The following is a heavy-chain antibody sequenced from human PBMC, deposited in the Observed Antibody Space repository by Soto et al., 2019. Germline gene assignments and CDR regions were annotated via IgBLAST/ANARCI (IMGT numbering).Heavy chain of an antibody. CDR1: GYTFTSYA. D-gene: IGHD5-18*01. Sequence: ASVKVSCKASGYTFTSYAMHWVRLAPGQRLEWMGWINAGNGNTKYSQKFQGRVTITRDTSASTAYMELSSLRSEDTAVYYCARGPGETAPSNTAMALDYWGQGTLVTFSS. J-gene: IGHJ4*02. V-gene: IGHV1-3*01. CDR3: ARGPGETAPSNTAMALDY. CDR2: INAGNGNT.